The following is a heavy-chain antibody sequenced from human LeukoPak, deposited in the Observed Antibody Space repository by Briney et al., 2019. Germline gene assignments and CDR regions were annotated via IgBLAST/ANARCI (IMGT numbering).Heavy chain of an antibody. CDR1: GYTITDYY. D-gene: IGHD3-10*01. CDR3: ARDEYRSITMVRGAPYGMDV. J-gene: IGHJ6*02. V-gene: IGHV1-2*04. CDR2: IIPNTGGT. Sequence: ASVKVSCKASGYTITDYYLHWVRQAPGQGLEWMGWIIPNTGGTNYAQKFQDWVTMSSDTSISTAYMELSSLRSDDTAVYYCARDEYRSITMVRGAPYGMDVWGQGTTVTVSS.